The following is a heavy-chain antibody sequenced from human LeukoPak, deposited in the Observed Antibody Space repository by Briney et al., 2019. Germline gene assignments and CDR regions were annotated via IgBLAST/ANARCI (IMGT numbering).Heavy chain of an antibody. V-gene: IGHV1-69*04. CDR1: GGTFSSYA. CDR2: IIPILGIA. J-gene: IGHJ2*01. CDR3: AGSQIPLGTWYFDL. D-gene: IGHD1-14*01. Sequence: SVKVSCKASGGTFSSYAISWVRQAPGQGLEWMGRIIPILGIANYAQKFQGRVTTTADKSTSTAYMELSSLRSEDTAVYYCAGSQIPLGTWYFDLWGRGTLVTVSS.